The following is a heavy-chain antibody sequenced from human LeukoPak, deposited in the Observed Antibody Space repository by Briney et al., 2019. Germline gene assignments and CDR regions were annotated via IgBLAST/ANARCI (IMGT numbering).Heavy chain of an antibody. CDR3: ARETTSGGITIFGVVIEGSNWFDP. CDR2: IIPIFGTA. V-gene: IGHV1-69*05. CDR1: GGTFSSYA. Sequence: SVKVSCKASGGTFSSYAISWVRQAPGQGLEWMGGIIPIFGTANYAQKFQGRVTITTDESTSTAYMELSSLRSEDTAVYYCARETTSGGITIFGVVIEGSNWFDPWGQGTLVTVSS. J-gene: IGHJ5*02. D-gene: IGHD3-3*01.